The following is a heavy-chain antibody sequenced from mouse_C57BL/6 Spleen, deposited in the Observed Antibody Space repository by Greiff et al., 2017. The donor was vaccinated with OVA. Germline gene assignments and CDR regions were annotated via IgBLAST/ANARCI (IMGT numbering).Heavy chain of an antibody. CDR1: GYSITSGYY. CDR3: ARFYGSSYYAMDY. CDR2: ISYDGSN. Sequence: EVQLQESGPGLVKPSQSLSLTCSVTGYSITSGYYWNWIRQFPGNKLEWMGYISYDGSNNYNPSLKNRISITRDTSKNQFFLKLNSVTTEDTATYYCARFYGSSYYAMDYWGQGTSVTVSS. J-gene: IGHJ4*01. V-gene: IGHV3-6*01. D-gene: IGHD1-1*01.